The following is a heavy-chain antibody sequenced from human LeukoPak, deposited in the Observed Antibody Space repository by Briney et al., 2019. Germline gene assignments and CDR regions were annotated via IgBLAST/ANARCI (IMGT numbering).Heavy chain of an antibody. J-gene: IGHJ4*02. CDR3: ARNWREDTAMVN. V-gene: IGHV3-21*01. CDR1: GFTFSSYE. CDR2: ISSSSIYI. D-gene: IGHD5-18*01. Sequence: GGSLRLSCAASGFTFSSYEMNWVRQAPGKGLEWVSSISSSSIYIYYADSVKGRFTISRDNAKNSLYLQMNSLRAEDTAVYYCARNWREDTAMVNWGQGTLVTVSS.